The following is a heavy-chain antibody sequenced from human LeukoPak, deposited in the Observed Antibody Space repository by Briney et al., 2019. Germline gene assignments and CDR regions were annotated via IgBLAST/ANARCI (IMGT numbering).Heavy chain of an antibody. Sequence: SETLSLTCTVSGGSISSSSYYWGWIRQPPGKGLEWIGSIYYSGSTYYNPSLKSRVTISVDTSKNQFSLKLGSVTAADTAVYYCARLGYSSGGGDYWGQGTLVTVSS. CDR1: GGSISSSSYY. CDR3: ARLGYSSGGGDY. V-gene: IGHV4-39*01. D-gene: IGHD6-19*01. J-gene: IGHJ4*02. CDR2: IYYSGST.